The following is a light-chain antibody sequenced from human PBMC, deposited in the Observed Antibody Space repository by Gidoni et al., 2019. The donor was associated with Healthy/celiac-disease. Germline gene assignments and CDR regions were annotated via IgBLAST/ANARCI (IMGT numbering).Light chain of an antibody. CDR3: QQLNSYPPKYT. Sequence: DIQLTHSPSFLSASVGDRVTITCRASQGISSYLAWYQQKPGKDPKLLIYDASTLQSGVPSRFSGSGSGTEFTLTISSLQPEDFATYYCQQLNSYPPKYTFGQGTKLEIK. CDR1: QGISSY. V-gene: IGKV1-9*01. J-gene: IGKJ2*01. CDR2: DAS.